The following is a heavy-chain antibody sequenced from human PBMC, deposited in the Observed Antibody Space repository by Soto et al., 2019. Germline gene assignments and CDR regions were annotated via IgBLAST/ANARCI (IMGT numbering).Heavy chain of an antibody. J-gene: IGHJ6*03. Sequence: SETLSLTCAVYGGSFSGYYWSWIRQPPGKGLEWIGEINHSGSTNYNPSLKSRVTISVDTSKNQFSLKLSSVTAADTAVYYCASNPITMVRGVIDYYYYYYMDVWGKGTTVTVSS. CDR3: ASNPITMVRGVIDYYYYYYMDV. CDR1: GGSFSGYY. V-gene: IGHV4-34*01. D-gene: IGHD3-10*01. CDR2: INHSGST.